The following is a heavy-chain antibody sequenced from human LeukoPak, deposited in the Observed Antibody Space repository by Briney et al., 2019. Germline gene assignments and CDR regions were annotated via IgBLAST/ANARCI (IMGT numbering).Heavy chain of an antibody. J-gene: IGHJ4*02. CDR1: GYTFTGYY. CDR2: INPNSGGT. CDR3: ARDRRAVAGTFDY. V-gene: IGHV1-2*06. D-gene: IGHD6-19*01. Sequence: ASVKVSCKASGYTFTGYYMHWVRQAPGQGLEWMGRINPNSGGTNYAQKFQGRVTMTRDTSISTAYMELSRLRSDDTAVYYCARDRRAVAGTFDYWGQGTLVTVSS.